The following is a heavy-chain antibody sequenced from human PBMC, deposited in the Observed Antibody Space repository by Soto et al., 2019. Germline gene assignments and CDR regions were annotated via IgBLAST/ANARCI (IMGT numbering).Heavy chain of an antibody. CDR3: AKGRCASCYFADY. Sequence: GGSLRLSCAASGFTFSNYAMNWVRQAPGKGLEWVSGISDSGHDTFYADSVKGRFTISRDNSKSTLYLQLSSLRAEDTAIYYCAKGRCASCYFADYWGQGSMVTVSS. J-gene: IGHJ4*02. CDR1: GFTFSNYA. V-gene: IGHV3-23*01. D-gene: IGHD2-21*01. CDR2: ISDSGHDT.